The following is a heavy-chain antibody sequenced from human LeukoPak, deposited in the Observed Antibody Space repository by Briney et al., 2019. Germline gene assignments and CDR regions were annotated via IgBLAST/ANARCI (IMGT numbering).Heavy chain of an antibody. CDR1: GFTFSSYE. CDR3: ARSGYCSSTSCYEGNLDY. V-gene: IGHV3-48*03. D-gene: IGHD2-2*01. J-gene: IGHJ4*02. CDR2: ISSSGSTI. Sequence: GGSLRLSCAASGFTFSSYEMNWVRQAPGKGLEGVSYISSSGSTIYYADSVKGRFTISRDNAKNSLYLQMNSLRAEDTAVYYCARSGYCSSTSCYEGNLDYWGQGTRVTVSS.